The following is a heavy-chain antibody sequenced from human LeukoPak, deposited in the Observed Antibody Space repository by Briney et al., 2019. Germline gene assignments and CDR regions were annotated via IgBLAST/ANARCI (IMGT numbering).Heavy chain of an antibody. CDR1: GFTFSNAW. CDR2: IKSKTDGGTT. CDR3: TTDQVDFWSGYYPKY. D-gene: IGHD3-3*01. Sequence: PGGSLRLSCAASGFTFSNAWMSWVRQAPGKGLEWVGRIKSKTDGGTTDYAAPVKGRFTISRDDSKNTLYLQMNSLKTEDTAVYYCTTDQVDFWSGYYPKYWGQGTLVTVSS. V-gene: IGHV3-15*01. J-gene: IGHJ4*02.